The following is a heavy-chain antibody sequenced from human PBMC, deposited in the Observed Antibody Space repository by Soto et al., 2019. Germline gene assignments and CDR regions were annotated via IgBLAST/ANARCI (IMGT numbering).Heavy chain of an antibody. D-gene: IGHD3-10*01. Sequence: SETLSLTCTVSGGSISSYYWSWIRQPPGKGLEWIGYIYYSGSTNYNPSLKSRVTISVDTSKNQFSLKLSSVTAADTAVYYCARDPGDYYYGMDVWGQGTTVTVSS. CDR2: IYYSGST. V-gene: IGHV4-59*01. CDR3: ARDPGDYYYGMDV. CDR1: GGSISSYY. J-gene: IGHJ6*02.